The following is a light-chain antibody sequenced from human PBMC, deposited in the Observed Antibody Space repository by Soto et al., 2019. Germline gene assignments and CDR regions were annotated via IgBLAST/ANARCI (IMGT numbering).Light chain of an antibody. Sequence: QSVLTQPASVSGSPGQSITISCTGTSSDVGGHNYVSCYQQQHAGKAPKLMIYEVSNRPSGVSNRFSGSKSANTASLTISGLQAEDEADYYCSSFTSSNTWVFGGGTKLTVL. CDR2: EVS. CDR1: SSDVGGHNY. V-gene: IGLV2-14*01. J-gene: IGLJ3*02. CDR3: SSFTSSNTWV.